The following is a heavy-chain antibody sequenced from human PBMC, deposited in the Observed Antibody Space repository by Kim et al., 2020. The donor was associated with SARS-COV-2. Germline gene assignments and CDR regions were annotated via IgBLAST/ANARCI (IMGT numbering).Heavy chain of an antibody. D-gene: IGHD3-9*01. V-gene: IGHV3-23*01. CDR2: ISGSGGST. J-gene: IGHJ4*02. CDR1: GFTFSSYA. Sequence: GGSLRLSCAASGFTFSSYAMSWVRQAPGKGLEWVSAISGSGGSTYYADSVKGRFTISRDNSKNTLYLQMNSLRAEDTAVYYCAKDQGGFDWLHHGRSFDYWGQGTLVTVSS. CDR3: AKDQGGFDWLHHGRSFDY.